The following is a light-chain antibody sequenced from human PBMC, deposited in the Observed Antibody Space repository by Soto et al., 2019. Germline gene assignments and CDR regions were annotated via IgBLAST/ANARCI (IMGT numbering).Light chain of an antibody. Sequence: DIQMTQSPSTLSASVGDRVTITCRASQSISSWLAWYQQKPGKAPKLLIYKASSLESGVPSRFSGSGSGTEFTLTISRLQPDDFATYYCQQYNSYSTVGQGTKVDIK. V-gene: IGKV1-5*03. J-gene: IGKJ1*01. CDR3: QQYNSYST. CDR2: KAS. CDR1: QSISSW.